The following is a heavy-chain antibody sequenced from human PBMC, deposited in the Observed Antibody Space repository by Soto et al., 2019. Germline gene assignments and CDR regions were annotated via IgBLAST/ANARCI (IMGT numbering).Heavy chain of an antibody. CDR1: SGSINSGLYY. CDR2: IYSRGNT. D-gene: IGHD3-10*01. V-gene: IGHV4-31*03. CDR3: SRSRSGSYFLLEY. Sequence: QVQLQESGPGLVKPSQTLSLTCTVSSGSINSGLYYWTWIRQHPEKVLEWIGYIYSRGNTYYPPSNKSRVYMGVDTTKNQLSLRVGSVTAADTAVYYCSRSRSGSYFLLEYWGQGAQVTVSP. J-gene: IGHJ4*02.